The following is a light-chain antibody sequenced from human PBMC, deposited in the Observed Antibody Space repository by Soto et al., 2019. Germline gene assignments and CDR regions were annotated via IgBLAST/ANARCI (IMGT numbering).Light chain of an antibody. V-gene: IGKV1-27*01. Sequence: DIQMTQSPSSLSASVGDRVTITCRPSQGIGKALAWYQQKPGTVPKLLIHTESTLQSGVPSRFSGSGSGTDFTLTISSLEPEDFATYYCQQSYSTPTFGQGTKVDIK. CDR3: QQSYSTPT. CDR1: QGIGKA. CDR2: TES. J-gene: IGKJ2*01.